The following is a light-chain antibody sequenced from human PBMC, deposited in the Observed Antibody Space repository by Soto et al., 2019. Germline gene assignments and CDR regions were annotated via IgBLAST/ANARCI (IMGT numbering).Light chain of an antibody. Sequence: QSVLTQPPSVSGAPGQRVTISCTGSSSNIGAGYDVHWYQQLPGTAPKLLIYGNNNRPSGVPDRFSGSKSGTSASLAITGLQAEDEADYYCQSYDSSLSDWVFGTGTKVTVL. J-gene: IGLJ1*01. CDR2: GNN. CDR1: SSNIGAGYD. V-gene: IGLV1-40*01. CDR3: QSYDSSLSDWV.